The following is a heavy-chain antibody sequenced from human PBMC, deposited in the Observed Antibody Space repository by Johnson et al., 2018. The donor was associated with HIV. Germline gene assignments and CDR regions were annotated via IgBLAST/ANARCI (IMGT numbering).Heavy chain of an antibody. CDR1: GFTFDDYG. V-gene: IGHV3-20*04. J-gene: IGHJ3*02. Sequence: VQLVESGGGLVQPGGSLRLSCAASGFTFDDYGMSWVRQVPGKGLEWVSGINWNGGNLGYADSVKGRFSISRDKAKKSLYLQMNSLRDEDTAVYYCVRRRRDGDTFDIWGQGTMVTVSS. CDR3: VRRRRDGDTFDI. D-gene: IGHD5-24*01. CDR2: INWNGGNL.